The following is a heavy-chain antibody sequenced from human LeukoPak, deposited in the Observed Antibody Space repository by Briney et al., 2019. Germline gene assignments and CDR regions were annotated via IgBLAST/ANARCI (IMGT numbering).Heavy chain of an antibody. D-gene: IGHD5-12*01. Sequence: GGSLRLSCAASGFTFSSYSMNWVRQAPGKGLEWVSSISSSSSYIYYADSVKGRFTISRDNAKNSLYLQMNSLRAEDTAVYYCARDRRGYSGCDDRGDYWGQGTLVTVSS. CDR3: ARDRRGYSGCDDRGDY. CDR1: GFTFSSYS. J-gene: IGHJ4*02. V-gene: IGHV3-21*01. CDR2: ISSSSSYI.